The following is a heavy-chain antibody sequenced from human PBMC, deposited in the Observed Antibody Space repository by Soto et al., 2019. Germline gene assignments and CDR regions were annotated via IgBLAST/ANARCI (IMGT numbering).Heavy chain of an antibody. CDR2: ISGSGGST. CDR3: AKDNAGVLLWFGELFGYFDY. CDR1: GFTFSSHA. V-gene: IGHV3-23*01. Sequence: GGSLRLSCAASGFTFSSHAMSWVRQAPGKGLEWVSAISGSGGSTYYADSVKGRFTISRDNSKNTLYLQMNSLRAEDTAVYYWAKDNAGVLLWFGELFGYFDYWGQGTLVTVSS. J-gene: IGHJ4*02. D-gene: IGHD3-10*01.